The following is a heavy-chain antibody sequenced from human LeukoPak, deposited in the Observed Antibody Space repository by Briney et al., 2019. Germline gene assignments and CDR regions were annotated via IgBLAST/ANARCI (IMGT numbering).Heavy chain of an antibody. V-gene: IGHV3-7*05. CDR1: GFTFTNYW. CDR2: INQDVSVK. J-gene: IGHJ4*02. CDR3: ARIGYSSSSFDY. D-gene: IGHD6-13*01. Sequence: PGGSLRLSCAASGFTFTNYWMSWVRQAPGRGLEWVANINQDVSVKYYVDSVKGRFTISRDNAKNSLYLQINSLRAEDTAVYFCARIGYSSSSFDYWGQGTLVTVSS.